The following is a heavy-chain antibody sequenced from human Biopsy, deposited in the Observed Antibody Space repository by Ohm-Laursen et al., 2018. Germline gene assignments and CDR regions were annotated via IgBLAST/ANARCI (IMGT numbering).Heavy chain of an antibody. CDR1: RVSNHGGRYF. V-gene: IGHV4-31*03. Sequence: TLSLTCTVSRVSNHGGRYFWKSIRHPPGRGLEWIGNIFYSANTYYNPSLKSRVTNSVDTSKKQYSLKLSSVTAEDPAVYYCARLGSGDYFPTFFDFWGQGALVTVSS. J-gene: IGHJ4*02. D-gene: IGHD5-12*01. CDR2: IFYSANT. CDR3: ARLGSGDYFPTFFDF.